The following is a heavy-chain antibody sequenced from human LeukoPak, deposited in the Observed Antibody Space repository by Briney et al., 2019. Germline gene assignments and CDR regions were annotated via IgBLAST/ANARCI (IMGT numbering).Heavy chain of an antibody. D-gene: IGHD3-22*01. Sequence: ASVKVSCKASGYTFTSYYMHWVRQAPGQGLEWMGIINPSGGSTSYAQKFQGRVTMTRDTSISTAYMELSRLRSDDTAVYYCARLHEYYDSSGYYVYWGQGTLVTVSS. J-gene: IGHJ4*02. CDR1: GYTFTSYY. CDR3: ARLHEYYDSSGYYVY. CDR2: INPSGGST. V-gene: IGHV1-46*01.